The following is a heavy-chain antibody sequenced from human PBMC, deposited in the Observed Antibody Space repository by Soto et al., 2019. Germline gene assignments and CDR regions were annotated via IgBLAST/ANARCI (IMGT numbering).Heavy chain of an antibody. D-gene: IGHD5-12*01. Sequence: QVQLQESGPGLVKPSQTLSLTCTVSGGSISSGGYYWSWIRQHPGKGLEWIGYIYYSGSTYYNPSLKSRVTISVDTSKNQFSLKLSSVTAADTAVYYCARGRGRGYDLLYYYYGMDVWGQGTTVTVSS. J-gene: IGHJ6*02. CDR1: GGSISSGGYY. CDR2: IYYSGST. V-gene: IGHV4-31*03. CDR3: ARGRGRGYDLLYYYYGMDV.